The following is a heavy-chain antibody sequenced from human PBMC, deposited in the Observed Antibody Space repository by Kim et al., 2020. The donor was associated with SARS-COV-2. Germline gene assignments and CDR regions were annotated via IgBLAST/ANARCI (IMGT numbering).Heavy chain of an antibody. Sequence: GGSLRLSCAASGFTFSSYEMNWVRQAPGKGLEWVSYISSSGSTIYYADSVKGRFTISRDNAKNSLYLQMNSLRAEDTAVYYCARRVLHTVTTLLDYYYGMDVWGQGTTVTVSS. CDR1: GFTFSSYE. J-gene: IGHJ6*02. D-gene: IGHD4-17*01. V-gene: IGHV3-48*03. CDR3: ARRVLHTVTTLLDYYYGMDV. CDR2: ISSSGSTI.